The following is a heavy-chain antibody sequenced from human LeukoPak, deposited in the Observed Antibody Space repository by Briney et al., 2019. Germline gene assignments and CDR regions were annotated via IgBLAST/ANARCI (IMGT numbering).Heavy chain of an antibody. D-gene: IGHD4-23*01. V-gene: IGHV3-21*01. CDR2: ISSSSSYI. CDR3: ARDRGGNSDFDY. Sequence: GGSLRLSCAASGFTFSSYSMNWVRQAPGKGLEWVSSISSSSSYIYYADSVKGRFTISRDNAKNSLYLQMNSLRAEDTAVYYCARDRGGNSDFDYWGQGTLATVSS. CDR1: GFTFSSYS. J-gene: IGHJ4*02.